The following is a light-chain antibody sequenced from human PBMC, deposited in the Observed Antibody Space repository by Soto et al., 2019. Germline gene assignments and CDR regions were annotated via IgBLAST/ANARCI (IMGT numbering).Light chain of an antibody. J-gene: IGKJ4*01. CDR2: GAS. CDR3: QQYDSSPLT. V-gene: IGKV3-20*01. CDR1: QSVTSNY. Sequence: EIVLTQSPGTLSLASEERATLSCRASQSVTSNYLAWYQQRPGQAPRLLIYGASNRATGIPDRFSGSGSGTDFTLTISRLEPEDFAVYYCQQYDSSPLTFGGGTKVEIK.